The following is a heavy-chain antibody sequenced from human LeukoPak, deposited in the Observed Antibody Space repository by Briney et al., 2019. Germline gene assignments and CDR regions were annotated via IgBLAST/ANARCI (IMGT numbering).Heavy chain of an antibody. CDR2: IYTSGST. CDR1: GGSFSGYY. V-gene: IGHV4-59*10. J-gene: IGHJ4*02. D-gene: IGHD6-6*01. CDR3: ARAYSSSVSDYDY. Sequence: KTSETLSLTCAVYGGSFSGYYWSWIRQPAGKGLEWIGRIYTSGSTNYNPSLKSRVTMSVDTSKNQFSLKLSSVTAADTAVHYCARAYSSSVSDYDYWGQGTLVTVSS.